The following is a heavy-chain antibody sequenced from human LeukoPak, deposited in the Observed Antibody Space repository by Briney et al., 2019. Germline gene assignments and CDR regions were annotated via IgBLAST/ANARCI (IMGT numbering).Heavy chain of an antibody. Sequence: GGSLRLSCTASGFAFSSYAMSWVRQAPGVGLEWVSAVDGGGGRTWHADSVRGRFTISRDNSKNTLFMQMNSVRAEDTAVYYCAKDFYDSSGSRYDYWGQGTLVTVSS. D-gene: IGHD3-22*01. V-gene: IGHV3-23*01. CDR3: AKDFYDSSGSRYDY. J-gene: IGHJ4*02. CDR2: VDGGGGRT. CDR1: GFAFSSYA.